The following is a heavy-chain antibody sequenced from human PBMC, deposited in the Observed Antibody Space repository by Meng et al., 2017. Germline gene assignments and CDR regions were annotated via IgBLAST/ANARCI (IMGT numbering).Heavy chain of an antibody. CDR1: GGTFSSYA. CDR2: IIPIFGTA. V-gene: IGHV1-69*13. CDR3: ARAGTYYYDSSGYYTLDY. Sequence: SVKVSCKASGGTFSSYAISWVRQAPGQGLEWMGGIIPIFGTANYAQKFQGRVTITADESTSTAYMELSSLRSEDTAVYYCARAGTYYYDSSGYYTLDYWGQGNLVNVAS. J-gene: IGHJ4*02. D-gene: IGHD3-22*01.